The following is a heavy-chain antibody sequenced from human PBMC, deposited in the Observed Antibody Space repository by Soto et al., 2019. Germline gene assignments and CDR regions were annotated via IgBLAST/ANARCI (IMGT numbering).Heavy chain of an antibody. J-gene: IGHJ4*02. CDR1: GGTFSSYA. Sequence: ASVKVSCKASGGTFSSYAISWVRQAPGQGLEWMGGIIPIFGTANYAQKFQGRVTITADESTSTAYMELSSLRSEDTAVYYCARGRGGSYSSSSLVYYFDYWGQGTLVTVSS. CDR3: ARGRGGSYSSSSLVYYFDY. V-gene: IGHV1-69*13. CDR2: IIPIFGTA. D-gene: IGHD6-6*01.